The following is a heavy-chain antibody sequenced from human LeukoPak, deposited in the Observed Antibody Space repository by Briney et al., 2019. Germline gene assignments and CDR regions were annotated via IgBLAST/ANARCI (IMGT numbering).Heavy chain of an antibody. CDR3: ARGGLSAYYDSSGYYFDY. V-gene: IGHV1-2*02. J-gene: IGHJ4*02. Sequence: ASVKVSCKASGYTFTGYYMHWVRQAPGQGLEWMGWINPNSGGTNYAQKFQGRVTMTRDTSISTAYMELSRLRSEDTAVYYCARGGLSAYYDSSGYYFDYWGQGTLVTVSS. D-gene: IGHD3-22*01. CDR2: INPNSGGT. CDR1: GYTFTGYY.